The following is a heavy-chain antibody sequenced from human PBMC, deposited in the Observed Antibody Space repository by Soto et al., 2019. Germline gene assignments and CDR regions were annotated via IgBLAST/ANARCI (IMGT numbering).Heavy chain of an antibody. CDR2: ISYSGST. J-gene: IGHJ4*02. Sequence: QLQLQESGPGLVKPSETLSLTCTVSAGSISSSTYFWGWIRQPPGTGLEWIGSISYSGSTYYNPSLESRVTISVHTSSHHCSLNLTSVTAADTAVYYCARQTKSNTWRHHFDNGGQGTLVTVSS. CDR1: AGSISSSTYF. CDR3: ARQTKSNTWRHHFDN. D-gene: IGHD1-1*01. V-gene: IGHV4-39*01.